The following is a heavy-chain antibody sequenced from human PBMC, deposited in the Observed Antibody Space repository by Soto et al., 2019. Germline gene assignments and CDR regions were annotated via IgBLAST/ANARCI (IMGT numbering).Heavy chain of an antibody. Sequence: QVQLVESGGGVVQPGRSLRLSCAASGFTFSSYAMHWVRQAPGKGLEWVAVISYDGSNKYYADSVKGRFTISRDNSKNTLDLQMNSRRAEDTAVYYCARDREYFDYWGQGTLVTVSS. CDR3: ARDREYFDY. CDR2: ISYDGSNK. V-gene: IGHV3-30-3*01. CDR1: GFTFSSYA. D-gene: IGHD1-26*01. J-gene: IGHJ4*02.